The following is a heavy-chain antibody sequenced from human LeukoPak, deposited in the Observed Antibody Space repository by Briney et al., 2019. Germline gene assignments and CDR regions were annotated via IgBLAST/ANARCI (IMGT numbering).Heavy chain of an antibody. CDR3: AREKESVAGRELDY. CDR2: INPNSGGT. Sequence: GASVKVSCKASGYTFTGYYIHWVRQAPGQGLQWMGRINPNSGGTNYAQNFQGRVTMTRDTSISTAYMELSSLRSDDPAVYYCAREKESVAGRELDYWGQGTLVTVSS. D-gene: IGHD6-19*01. CDR1: GYTFTGYY. V-gene: IGHV1-2*06. J-gene: IGHJ4*02.